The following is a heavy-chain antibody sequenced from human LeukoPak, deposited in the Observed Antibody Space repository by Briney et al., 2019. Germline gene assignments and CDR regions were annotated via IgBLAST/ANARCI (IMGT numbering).Heavy chain of an antibody. CDR3: ARGRENYYGSGSYGY. CDR2: IYYSGST. CDR1: GGSINSYY. D-gene: IGHD3-10*01. J-gene: IGHJ4*02. Sequence: PSETLSLTCTVSGGSINSYYWTWIRQPPGKGLEWTGYIYYSGSTNYNPSLKSRVTISVDTSKNQFSLKLSSVTAADTAVYYCARGRENYYGSGSYGYWGQGILVTVSS. V-gene: IGHV4-59*01.